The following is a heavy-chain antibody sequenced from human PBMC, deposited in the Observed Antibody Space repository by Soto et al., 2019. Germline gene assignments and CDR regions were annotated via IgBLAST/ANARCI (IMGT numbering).Heavy chain of an antibody. V-gene: IGHV3-30-3*01. D-gene: IGHD2-15*01. Sequence: GGSLRLSCAASGFTFSSSAMHWVRQAPGKGLEWVAVISYDGSNKYYADSVKGRFTISRDNSKNTLYLQMNSLRAEDTAVYYCAREGYCSGGSCYSGAFDIWGQGTMVTVSS. CDR3: AREGYCSGGSCYSGAFDI. J-gene: IGHJ3*02. CDR2: ISYDGSNK. CDR1: GFTFSSSA.